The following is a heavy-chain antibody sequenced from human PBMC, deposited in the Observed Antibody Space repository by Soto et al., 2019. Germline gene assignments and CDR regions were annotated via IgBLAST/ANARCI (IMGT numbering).Heavy chain of an antibody. D-gene: IGHD2-15*01. Sequence: QVQLVQSGAEVKKPGASVKVSCKASGYTFTNYYLHWVRQAPGQGLEWLGIIRPNGGRADYPPRFRGRVTMTRDTSTSTVYMELTSLRSEDTAVYFCAREPNESYSFDYWGQGTLVTVSS. J-gene: IGHJ4*02. CDR1: GYTFTNYY. CDR3: AREPNESYSFDY. CDR2: IRPNGGRA. V-gene: IGHV1-46*01.